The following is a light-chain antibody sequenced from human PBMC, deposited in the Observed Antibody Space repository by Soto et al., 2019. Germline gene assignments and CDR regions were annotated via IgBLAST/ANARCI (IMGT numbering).Light chain of an antibody. V-gene: IGKV1-27*01. CDR2: AAS. CDR1: QGIKNY. Sequence: DIQMTQSPSSLSASVGDRVTITCRASQGIKNYLAWYQQKPGKVPKLLIYAASTLQSGVPSRFSGSGYGTDFSLTISGLQPEDVASYYCQKHNGVPLTFGGGTKVEIK. J-gene: IGKJ4*01. CDR3: QKHNGVPLT.